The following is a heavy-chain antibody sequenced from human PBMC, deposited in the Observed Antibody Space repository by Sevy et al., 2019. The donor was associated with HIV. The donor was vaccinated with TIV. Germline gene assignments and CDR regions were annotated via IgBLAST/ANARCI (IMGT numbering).Heavy chain of an antibody. V-gene: IGHV3-73*01. CDR2: IRSKDNNYAT. J-gene: IGHJ4*01. D-gene: IGHD3-16*01. CDR1: GFTFRGAA. Sequence: GGSLRLSCAASGFTFRGAAMFWVRQASGKGLEWIGRIRSKDNNYATVYGASVKGRFIISRYDSKNTTYLQMNSLKIVDTAVYYCTAGDLGRFDYWGRVSLVTVAS. CDR3: TAGDLGRFDY.